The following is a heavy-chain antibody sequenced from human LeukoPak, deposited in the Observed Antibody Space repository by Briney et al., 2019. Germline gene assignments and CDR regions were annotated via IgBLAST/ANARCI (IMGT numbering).Heavy chain of an antibody. V-gene: IGHV4-59*11. CDR1: GGSISSHY. Sequence: SETLSLTCTVSGGSISSHYWTWIRQAPGKGLEWIGYIYDSGNTNYNSSLKSRVTIAVDTSKNQFSLKLSSVTAADTAVYYCARDNYDVLTGETRAFDIWGQGTMVTVSS. J-gene: IGHJ3*02. CDR2: IYDSGNT. D-gene: IGHD3-9*01. CDR3: ARDNYDVLTGETRAFDI.